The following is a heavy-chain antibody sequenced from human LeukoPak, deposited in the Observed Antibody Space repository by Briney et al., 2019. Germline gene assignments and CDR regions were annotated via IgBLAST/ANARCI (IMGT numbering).Heavy chain of an antibody. CDR2: IYSGGST. CDR3: AAAAAGTLAFDY. Sequence: GGSLRLSCAASGFTVSSNYMSWVRQAPGKGLEWVSVIYSGGSTYYADSVKGRFTISRDNSKNTLYLQMNSLRAEDTAVYYCAAAAAGTLAFDYWGQGTLVTVSS. D-gene: IGHD6-13*01. V-gene: IGHV3-66*01. CDR1: GFTVSSNY. J-gene: IGHJ4*02.